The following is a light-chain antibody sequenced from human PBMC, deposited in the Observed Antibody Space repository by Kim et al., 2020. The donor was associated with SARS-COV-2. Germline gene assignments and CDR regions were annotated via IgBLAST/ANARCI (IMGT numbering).Light chain of an antibody. Sequence: TVTISSTGSSGNSANKHVQWYQQRPGGAPPTLIYESIYRTSGVPSRFSGSIDRASNSVSLTISGLQIEDEADYYCQSCDSSNQVVFGGGTQLTVL. V-gene: IGLV6-57*02. CDR1: SGNSANKH. J-gene: IGLJ2*01. CDR2: ESI. CDR3: QSCDSSNQVV.